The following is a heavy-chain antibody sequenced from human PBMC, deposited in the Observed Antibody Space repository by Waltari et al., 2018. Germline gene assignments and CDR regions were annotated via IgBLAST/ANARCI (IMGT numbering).Heavy chain of an antibody. J-gene: IGHJ4*02. CDR3: AREFGEDYGDYVDY. CDR1: GGSFSGYS. CDR2: INHSGST. V-gene: IGHV4-34*01. Sequence: QVQLQQWGAGLLKPSETLSLTCAVYGGSFSGYSWSWIRQPPVKGLEWIGEINHSGSTNYNPSLKSRVTISVDTSKNQFSLKLSSVTAADTAVYYCAREFGEDYGDYVDYWGQGTLVTVSS. D-gene: IGHD3-10*01.